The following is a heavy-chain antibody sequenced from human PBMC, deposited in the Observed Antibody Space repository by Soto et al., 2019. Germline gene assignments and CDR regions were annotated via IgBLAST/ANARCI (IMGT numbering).Heavy chain of an antibody. V-gene: IGHV3-23*01. J-gene: IGHJ4*02. CDR1: GFTFSSYA. CDR3: AKDVTRGPYDFWSGSFDY. D-gene: IGHD3-3*01. CDR2: ISGSGGST. Sequence: EVQLLESGGGLVQPGGSLRLSCAASGFTFSSYAMSWVRQAPGKGLEWVSAISGSGGSTYYADSVKGRFTISRDNSKNMLYLQMNSLRAEDTAVYYCAKDVTRGPYDFWSGSFDYWGQGTLVTVSS.